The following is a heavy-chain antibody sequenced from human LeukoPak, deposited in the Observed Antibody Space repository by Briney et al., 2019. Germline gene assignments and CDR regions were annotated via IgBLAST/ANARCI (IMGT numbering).Heavy chain of an antibody. D-gene: IGHD3-9*01. V-gene: IGHV4-34*01. CDR3: ARLTSPNYDILTGYYSGYYFDY. CDR2: INHSGST. Sequence: PSETLSLTCAVYGGSFSGYYWSWIRQPPGKGLEWIGEINHSGSTNYNPSLKSRVTISVDTSKNQFSLKLSSVTAADTAVYYCARLTSPNYDILTGYYSGYYFDYWGQGTLVTVSS. CDR1: GGSFSGYY. J-gene: IGHJ4*02.